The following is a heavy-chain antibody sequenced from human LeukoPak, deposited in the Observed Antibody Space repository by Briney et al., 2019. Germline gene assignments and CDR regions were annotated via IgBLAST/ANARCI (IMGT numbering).Heavy chain of an antibody. CDR3: ARIVCARPDCLLDY. CDR1: GGTFSSYG. CDR2: IIPILGIA. V-gene: IGHV1-69*04. J-gene: IGHJ4*02. Sequence: GASVKVSCKASGGTFSSYGISWVRQAPGQGLEWMGRIIPILGIANYAQKFQGRVTITADKSTSTAYMELSSLRSEDTAVYYCARIVCARPDCLLDYWGQGTLVTVSS. D-gene: IGHD1-26*01.